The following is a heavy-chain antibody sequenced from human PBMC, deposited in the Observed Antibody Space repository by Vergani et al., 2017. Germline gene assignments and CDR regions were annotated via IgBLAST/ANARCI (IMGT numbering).Heavy chain of an antibody. Sequence: EVQLVQSGAEVKKPGESLKISCQISGYSFTNYWIGWVRQMPGKGLEWMGIIHPADSDTRYSPSFPGQVTISVDKSISTAYLQRSSLGASDSAMYCCAWLYRRDSSGSKYYEYWGQGTLVTVSS. CDR1: GYSFTNYW. CDR3: AWLYRRDSSGSKYYEY. D-gene: IGHD3-22*01. V-gene: IGHV5-51*01. CDR2: IHPADSDT. J-gene: IGHJ4*02.